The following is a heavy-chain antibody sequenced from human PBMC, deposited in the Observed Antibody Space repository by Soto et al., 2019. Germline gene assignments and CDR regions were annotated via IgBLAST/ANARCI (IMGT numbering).Heavy chain of an antibody. J-gene: IGHJ4*02. CDR2: ISSSSSYI. D-gene: IGHD3-16*01. V-gene: IGHV3-21*01. Sequence: EVPLVESGGGLVKPGGSLRLSCAASGFTFSSYSMNWVRQAPGKVLEWVASISSSSSYIYYADSVKGRFTISRDNAKNALYLQMNSLRAEDTAVYYCAWRWGVTGGYYFDYWGQGTLVTVSS. CDR3: AWRWGVTGGYYFDY. CDR1: GFTFSSYS.